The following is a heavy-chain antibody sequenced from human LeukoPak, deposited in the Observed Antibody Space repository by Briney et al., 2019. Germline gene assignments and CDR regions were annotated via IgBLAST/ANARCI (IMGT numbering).Heavy chain of an antibody. J-gene: IGHJ5*02. CDR3: ARGYGDYLDNWFDP. CDR1: GGSFSGYY. CDR2: IKHSGST. Sequence: PSETLSLTCAVYGGSFSGYYWSWIRQPPGKGLEWIGEIKHSGSTNYNPSLKSRVTISVDTSKNQFSLKLSSVTAADTAVYYCARGYGDYLDNWFDPWGQGTLVTVSS. V-gene: IGHV4-34*01. D-gene: IGHD4-17*01.